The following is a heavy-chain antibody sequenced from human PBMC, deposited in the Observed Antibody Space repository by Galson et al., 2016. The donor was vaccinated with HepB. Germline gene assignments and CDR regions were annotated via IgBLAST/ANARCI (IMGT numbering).Heavy chain of an antibody. Sequence: SVKVSCKASGGTFSSYLISWVRQAPGQGLEWMGGIIPMLGTVNYAQKFQGRVTITADKSTSTVSMELNSLRSEDTAVYYCARVIGGFYFDYWGLGTLVTVSS. V-gene: IGHV1-69*10. CDR3: ARVIGGFYFDY. CDR1: GGTFSSYL. D-gene: IGHD1-26*01. J-gene: IGHJ4*02. CDR2: IIPMLGTV.